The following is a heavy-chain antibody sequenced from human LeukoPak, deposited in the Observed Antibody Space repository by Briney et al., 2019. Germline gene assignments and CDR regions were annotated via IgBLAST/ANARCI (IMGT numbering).Heavy chain of an antibody. V-gene: IGHV3-21*01. Sequence: GGSLRLSCAASGFTFSSYSMTWVRQAPGKGLEWVSSISSSSSYIYYADSVKGRFTISRDNAKNSLYLQMNSLRAEDTAVYYCARDHDSSGWSFDYWGQGTLVTVSS. J-gene: IGHJ4*02. CDR2: ISSSSSYI. CDR3: ARDHDSSGWSFDY. CDR1: GFTFSSYS. D-gene: IGHD6-19*01.